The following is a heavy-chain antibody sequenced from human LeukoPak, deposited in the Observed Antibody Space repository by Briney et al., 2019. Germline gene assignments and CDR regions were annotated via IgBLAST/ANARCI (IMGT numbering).Heavy chain of an antibody. J-gene: IGHJ5*02. D-gene: IGHD2-15*01. Sequence: ASVKVSCKASGYTINNIHWVRQAPGQGLEWMGIINPSGGTCYAQKFQGRVTMTRDTSTGTVYMELRSLTSEDTAVYYCARDGDYCVDPWGQGTLVTVSS. CDR1: GYTINN. CDR2: INPSGGT. V-gene: IGHV1-46*02. CDR3: ARDGDYCVDP.